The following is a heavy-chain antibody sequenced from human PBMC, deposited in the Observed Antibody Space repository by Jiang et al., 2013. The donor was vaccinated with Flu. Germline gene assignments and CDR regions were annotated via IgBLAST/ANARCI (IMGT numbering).Heavy chain of an antibody. D-gene: IGHD4-17*01. CDR1: ISSDSYY. J-gene: IGHJ6*02. CDR3: ARDGDYITSLHYYYGMDV. CDR2: IYHSGST. V-gene: IGHV4-39*07. Sequence: ISSDSYYWVWIRQSPEKGLEWIGSIYHSGSTYYRPSLKRRVTISVDTSNNQFSLKLSSVTAADTAVYYCARDGDYITSLHYYYGMDVWGQGTTVTVSS.